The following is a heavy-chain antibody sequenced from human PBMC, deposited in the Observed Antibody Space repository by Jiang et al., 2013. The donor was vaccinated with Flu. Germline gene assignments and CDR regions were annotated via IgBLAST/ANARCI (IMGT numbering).Heavy chain of an antibody. CDR2: IFPNDDDT. V-gene: IGHV5-51*01. CDR3: VRVFHSNNFFGRTGRFEY. J-gene: IGHJ1*01. CDR1: GYRLANFW. Sequence: GAEVKKPGESLKISCQGSGYRLANFWIGWVRQTPGRGLEWLGIIFPNDDDTRYSPSFQGQVTISADTSISTVYLQWNSLRVSDTAIYYCVRVFHSNNFFGRTGRFEYWGQGALITVSS. D-gene: IGHD1-14*01.